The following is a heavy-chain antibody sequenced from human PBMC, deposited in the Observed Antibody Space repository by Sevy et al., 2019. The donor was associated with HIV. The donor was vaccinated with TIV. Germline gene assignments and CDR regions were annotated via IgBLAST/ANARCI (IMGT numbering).Heavy chain of an antibody. CDR3: AKRASKMAAAGIWYFDL. CDR2: ISGSGGST. D-gene: IGHD6-13*01. V-gene: IGHV3-23*01. CDR1: GFTFSSYA. Sequence: GGSLRLSCAASGFTFSSYAMSWVRQAPGKGLEWVSAISGSGGSTYYADSVKGRFTISRDNSKNTLYLQMNSLRAEDTAVYYCAKRASKMAAAGIWYFDLWGRGTLVTVSS. J-gene: IGHJ2*01.